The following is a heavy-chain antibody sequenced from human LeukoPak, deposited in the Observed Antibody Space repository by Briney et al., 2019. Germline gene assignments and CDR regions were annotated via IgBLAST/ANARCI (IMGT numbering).Heavy chain of an antibody. V-gene: IGHV3-23*01. CDR3: AKQFVDI. CDR1: GNYW. J-gene: IGHJ5*02. Sequence: GGSLRLSCAASGNYWMHWVRQAPGKGLEWVSSISESGGDTSYADSVKGRFTISRDNSKNTLYLQMNSLRAEDTAVYYCAKQFVDIWGQGTLVIVSS. CDR2: ISESGGDT. D-gene: IGHD5-24*01.